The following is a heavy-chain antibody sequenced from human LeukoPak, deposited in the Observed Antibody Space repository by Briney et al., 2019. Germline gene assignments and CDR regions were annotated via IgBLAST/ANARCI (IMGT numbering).Heavy chain of an antibody. D-gene: IGHD6-19*01. CDR2: IYHSGDT. J-gene: IGHJ4*02. CDR3: AKGTSSGWYYFDY. Sequence: ASETLSLTCIVSGYSITSGYYWGWIRQPPGQGLEWIGSIYHSGDTYYNPSLKSRVTISVDTSKNQFSLKLDSVTAADTAVYYCAKGTSSGWYYFDYWGQGTLVTVSS. CDR1: GYSITSGYY. V-gene: IGHV4-38-2*02.